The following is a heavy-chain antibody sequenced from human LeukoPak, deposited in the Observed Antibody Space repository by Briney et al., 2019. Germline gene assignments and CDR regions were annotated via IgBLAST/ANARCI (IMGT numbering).Heavy chain of an antibody. D-gene: IGHD4-23*01. J-gene: IGHJ3*01. Sequence: SVKVSCKASGFTFTSSAAQCVPDARGQRLECIGYIFVVSGNTNYAQKFQERVNITRDMSTSTVYRELSSLRSEDTAVYYCAAEGRPTVVTFRKGAVDLWGEGTMVTVSS. CDR1: GFTFTSSA. CDR2: IFVVSGNT. V-gene: IGHV1-58*01. CDR3: AAEGRPTVVTFRKGAVDL.